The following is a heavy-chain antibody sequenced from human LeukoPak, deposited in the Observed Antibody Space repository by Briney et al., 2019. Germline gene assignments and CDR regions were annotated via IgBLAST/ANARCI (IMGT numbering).Heavy chain of an antibody. CDR2: IYPGDSDT. Sequence: GESLKISFKGSGYSFTSYWIGWVRPMPGKGLEWMGIIYPGDSDTRYSPSLQGQVTISADKSISTAYLQWSSLKASDTAMYYCARAVKGSGYDPYYYYMDVWGKGTTVTVSS. CDR3: ARAVKGSGYDPYYYYMDV. V-gene: IGHV5-51*01. D-gene: IGHD5-12*01. J-gene: IGHJ6*03. CDR1: GYSFTSYW.